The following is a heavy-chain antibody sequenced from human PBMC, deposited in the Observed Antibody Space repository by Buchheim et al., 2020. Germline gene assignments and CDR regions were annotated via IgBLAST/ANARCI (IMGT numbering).Heavy chain of an antibody. CDR3: AGGPGIAAAGTKALKDYYYYYMDV. D-gene: IGHD6-13*01. J-gene: IGHJ6*03. CDR1: GYSFTSYW. Sequence: EVQLVQSGAEVKKPGESLRISCKGSGYSFTSYWISWVRQMPGKGLEWMGRIDPSDSYTNYSPSFQGHVTISADKSISTAYLQWSSLKASDTAMYYCAGGPGIAAAGTKALKDYYYYYMDVWGKGTT. V-gene: IGHV5-10-1*01. CDR2: IDPSDSYT.